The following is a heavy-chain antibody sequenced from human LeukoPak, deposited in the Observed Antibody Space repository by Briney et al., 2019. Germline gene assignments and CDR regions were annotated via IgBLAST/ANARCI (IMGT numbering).Heavy chain of an antibody. J-gene: IGHJ6*02. CDR3: ARDSSYCSSTSCYLRGVGYYYYGMDV. CDR2: IYTSGST. V-gene: IGHV4-4*07. CDR1: GGSISSYY. Sequence: SETLSLTCTVSGGSISSYYWSWIRQPAGKGLEWIGRIYTSGSTNYNPSLKSRVTMSVDTPKNQFSLKLSSVTAADTAVYYCARDSSYCSSTSCYLRGVGYYYYGMDVWGQGTTVTVSS. D-gene: IGHD2-2*01.